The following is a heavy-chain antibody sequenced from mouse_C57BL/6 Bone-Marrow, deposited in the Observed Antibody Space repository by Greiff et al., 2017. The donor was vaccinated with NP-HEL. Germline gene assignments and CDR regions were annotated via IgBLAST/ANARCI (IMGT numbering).Heavy chain of an antibody. V-gene: IGHV1-18*01. CDR3: AISMVYYGNYDAMDY. J-gene: IGHJ4*01. D-gene: IGHD2-1*01. CDR2: INPNNGGT. CDR1: GYTFTDYN. Sequence: EVKLVESGPELVKPGASVKIPCKASGYTFTDYNMDWVKQSHGKSLEWIGDINPNNGGTIYNQKFKGKATLTVDKSSSTAYMELRSLTSEDTAVYDCAISMVYYGNYDAMDYWGQGTSVTVSS.